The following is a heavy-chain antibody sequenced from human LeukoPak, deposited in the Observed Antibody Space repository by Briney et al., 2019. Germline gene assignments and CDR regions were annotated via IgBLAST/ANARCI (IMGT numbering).Heavy chain of an antibody. CDR2: ISSSSSTI. D-gene: IGHD6-6*01. J-gene: IGHJ3*02. CDR1: GFTFSSYS. Sequence: PGGSLRLSCAASGFTFSSYSMNWVRQAPGKGLEWVSYISSSSSTIYYADSVKGRFTISRDNAKNSLYLQMNSLRAEDTAVYYCAREAKIAARPIYDAFDIWGQGTMVTVSS. CDR3: AREAKIAARPIYDAFDI. V-gene: IGHV3-48*01.